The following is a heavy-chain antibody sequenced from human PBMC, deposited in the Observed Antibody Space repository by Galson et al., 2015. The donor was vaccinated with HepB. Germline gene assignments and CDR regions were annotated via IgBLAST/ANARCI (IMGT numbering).Heavy chain of an antibody. CDR2: ISSNGKYI. CDR3: ARDGHRPRYDILIPVILVNWFDP. CDR1: TFTFSSYS. V-gene: IGHV3-21*01. J-gene: IGHJ5*02. D-gene: IGHD3-9*01. Sequence: SLRLSCAASTFTFSSYSMNCVRQAPGKGLEWISSISSNGKYIYHADSVQGRFTISRDNAKNSLHLQMHGLRVEDTAVYYCARDGHRPRYDILIPVILVNWFDPWGQGTLVTFSS.